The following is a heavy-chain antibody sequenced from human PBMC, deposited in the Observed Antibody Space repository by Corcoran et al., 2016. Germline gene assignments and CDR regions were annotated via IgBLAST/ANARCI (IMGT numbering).Heavy chain of an antibody. Sequence: EVQLVESGGGLVQPGGSLRLSCAASGFTFSRYSMNWVRQAPGKGLEWLSYISSGSSTIFRAASVNGRFTISRDNAENSLYLQMNSLRDTNTAVYYCAGDSSSSVFLDYWGQGTLVSFAS. D-gene: IGHD2-2*01. V-gene: IGHV3-48*02. CDR2: ISSGSSTI. J-gene: IGHJ4*02. CDR3: AGDSSSSVFLDY. CDR1: GFTFSRYS.